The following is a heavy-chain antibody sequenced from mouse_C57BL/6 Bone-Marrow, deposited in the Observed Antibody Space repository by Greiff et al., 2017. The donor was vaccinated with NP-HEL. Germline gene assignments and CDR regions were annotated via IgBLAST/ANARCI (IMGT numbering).Heavy chain of an antibody. CDR2: IDPSDSYT. J-gene: IGHJ4*01. CDR1: GYTFTSYW. V-gene: IGHV1-59*01. CDR3: ERHELHGIDY. Sequence: VQLQQPGAELVRPGTSVKLSCKASGYTFTSYWMHWVKQRPGQGLEWIGEIDPSDSYTNYNQKFKGKATMTVDTSSSTAYMQLSSLTSEDSAVYYCERHELHGIDYWGQGTTVTVSS.